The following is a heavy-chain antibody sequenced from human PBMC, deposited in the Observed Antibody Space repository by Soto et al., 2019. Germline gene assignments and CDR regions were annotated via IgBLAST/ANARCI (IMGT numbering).Heavy chain of an antibody. V-gene: IGHV1-69*13. CDR3: ARGLYSYGTYYFAY. J-gene: IGHJ4*02. Sequence: SVKVSCKASGGTFSSYVITWVRQAPGQGLEWMGGIIPIFGTANYAQKFQGRVTLNADESTSTAYMELSSLRSEDTAVYYCARGLYSYGTYYFAYWGQGTLVTVSS. CDR2: IIPIFGTA. CDR1: GGTFSSYV. D-gene: IGHD5-18*01.